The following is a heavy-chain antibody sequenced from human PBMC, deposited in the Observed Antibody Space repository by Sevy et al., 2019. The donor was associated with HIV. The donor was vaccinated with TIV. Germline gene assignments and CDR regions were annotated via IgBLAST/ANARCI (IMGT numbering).Heavy chain of an antibody. CDR2: IGGRDTGT. D-gene: IGHD3-22*01. CDR3: AKDLAIVVGDAFDI. V-gene: IGHV3-23*01. J-gene: IGHJ3*02. CDR1: GFTFSNYD. Sequence: GGSLRLSCEASGFTFSNYDMSWVRQAPGKGLEWVSAIGGRDTGTYYADSVKGRFTISRDNSRNTLFLQMNSLRAEDTAVYYCAKDLAIVVGDAFDIWGQGTVVTVSS.